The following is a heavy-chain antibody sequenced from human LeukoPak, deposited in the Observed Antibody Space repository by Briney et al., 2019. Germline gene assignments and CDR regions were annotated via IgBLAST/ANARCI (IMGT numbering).Heavy chain of an antibody. CDR2: IYCSGST. CDR3: ARGLVGGSYPFDY. D-gene: IGHD1-26*01. Sequence: SETLSLTCTVSGGSISSGGYYWSWIRQHPGKGLGWIGYIYCSGSTYYNPSLKSRVTISVDTSKNQFSLKLSSVTAADTAVYHYARGLVGGSYPFDYWGQGTLVTVSS. V-gene: IGHV4-31*03. J-gene: IGHJ4*02. CDR1: GGSISSGGYY.